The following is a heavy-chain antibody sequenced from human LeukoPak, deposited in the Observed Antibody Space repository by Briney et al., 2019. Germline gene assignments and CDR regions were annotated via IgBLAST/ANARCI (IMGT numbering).Heavy chain of an antibody. CDR3: VTGLEDRHASSGYYSNWFDR. D-gene: IGHD3-22*01. J-gene: IGHJ5*02. V-gene: IGHV3-23*01. CDR1: GFTFSTYA. Sequence: GGSLRLSCAASGFTFSTYAMGWVRQAPGKGLEWVSGISANGGRTYYADSVKGRFTISRDNSKNTLYVQMNSLRAEDTAIHYRVTGLEDRHASSGYYSNWFDRWGQGTLVTVSS. CDR2: ISANGGRT.